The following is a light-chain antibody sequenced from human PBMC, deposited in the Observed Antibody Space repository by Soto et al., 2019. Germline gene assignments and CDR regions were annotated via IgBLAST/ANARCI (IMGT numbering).Light chain of an antibody. Sequence: EIVLTQSPATLSLSPGERVTLSCRASQSISRYLAWYQQKPGQAPRLLIFDASNRATGIPGRFSGSGSGTDFTLTISSLESEDFAVYYCQQRTNGVTFGQGTRLAIK. CDR3: QQRTNGVT. CDR2: DAS. CDR1: QSISRY. V-gene: IGKV3-11*01. J-gene: IGKJ5*01.